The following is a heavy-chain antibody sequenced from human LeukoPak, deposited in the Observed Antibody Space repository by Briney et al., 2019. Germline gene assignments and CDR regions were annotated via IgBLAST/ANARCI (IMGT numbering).Heavy chain of an antibody. CDR3: ARVGLYGDYTDY. J-gene: IGHJ4*02. Sequence: SGGSLRLSCAASGFTFSSYSMNWVRQAPGKGLEWVSSISSSSSYIYYADSVKGRFTISRDNAKNSPYLQMNSLRAEDTAVYYCARVGLYGDYTDYWGQGTLVTVSS. D-gene: IGHD4-17*01. V-gene: IGHV3-21*01. CDR1: GFTFSSYS. CDR2: ISSSSSYI.